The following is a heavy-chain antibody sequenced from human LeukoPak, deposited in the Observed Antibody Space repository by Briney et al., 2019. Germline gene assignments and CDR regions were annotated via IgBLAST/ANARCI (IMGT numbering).Heavy chain of an antibody. CDR2: IYSGTST. V-gene: IGHV3-53*01. D-gene: IGHD1-7*01. CDR3: ARGNWNYPFDY. Sequence: GGSLRLSCAASGFTVSSNYMSWVRQAPGKGLEWVSVIYSGTSTYYADSVKGRFTISRDNSKNTLYLQMNSLRAEDTAVYYCARGNWNYPFDYWGQGTLVTVSS. J-gene: IGHJ4*02. CDR1: GFTVSSNY.